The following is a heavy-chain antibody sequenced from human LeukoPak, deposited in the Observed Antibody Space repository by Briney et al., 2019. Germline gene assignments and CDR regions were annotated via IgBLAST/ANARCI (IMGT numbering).Heavy chain of an antibody. J-gene: IGHJ6*03. D-gene: IGHD4-11*01. CDR1: GGSTSSYY. CDR2: IYTSGST. CDR3: ASSTTPSTYYYYYYMDV. V-gene: IGHV4-4*07. Sequence: SETLSLTCTVSGGSTSSYYWSWIRQPAGKGLEWIGRIYTSGSTNYNPSLKSRVTISVDKSKNQFSLKLSSVTAADTAVYYCASSTTPSTYYYYYYMDVWGKGTTVTVSS.